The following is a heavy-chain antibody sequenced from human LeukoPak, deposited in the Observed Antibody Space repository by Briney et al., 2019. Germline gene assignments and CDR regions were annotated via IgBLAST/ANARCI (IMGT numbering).Heavy chain of an antibody. CDR1: GFTFSSYA. CDR2: ISSNGGST. Sequence: GGSLRLSCSASGFTFSSYAMHWVRQAPGKGLEYVSAISSNGGSTYYADPVKGRFTISRDNSKNTLYLQLSRLRPEDTAVYYCVAGYCSSASCPMGAEYFQHWGQGTLVTVSS. V-gene: IGHV3-64D*06. D-gene: IGHD2-2*01. J-gene: IGHJ1*01. CDR3: VAGYCSSASCPMGAEYFQH.